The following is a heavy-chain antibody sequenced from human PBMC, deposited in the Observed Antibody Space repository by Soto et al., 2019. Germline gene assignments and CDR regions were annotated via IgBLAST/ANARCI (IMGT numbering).Heavy chain of an antibody. V-gene: IGHV3-48*03. CDR1: GFTFSSYE. Sequence: EVQLVESGGGLVQPGGSLRLSCAASGFTFSSYEMNWVRQAPGKGLEWVSYISSSGSTIYYADSVKGRFTISRDNAKNSLYPQMNSLRAEDTAVYYCARWTTSRPCSSTSCLIYGMDVWGQGTTVTDSS. CDR3: ARWTTSRPCSSTSCLIYGMDV. J-gene: IGHJ6*02. CDR2: ISSSGSTI. D-gene: IGHD2-2*01.